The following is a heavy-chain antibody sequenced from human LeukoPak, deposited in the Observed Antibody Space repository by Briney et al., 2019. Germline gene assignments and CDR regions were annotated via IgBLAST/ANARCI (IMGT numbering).Heavy chain of an antibody. D-gene: IGHD3-16*02. J-gene: IGHJ4*02. CDR3: ARALYDYVWGSYRSHDY. CDR1: GGTFSSYA. V-gene: IGHV1-69*13. CDR2: IIPIFGTA. Sequence: GASVKVSCKASGGTFSSYAISWVRQAPGQGLEWMGGIIPIFGTANYAQKFQGRVTITADESTSTAYMELSSLRSEDTAVYYCARALYDYVWGSYRSHDYWGQGTLVTVSS.